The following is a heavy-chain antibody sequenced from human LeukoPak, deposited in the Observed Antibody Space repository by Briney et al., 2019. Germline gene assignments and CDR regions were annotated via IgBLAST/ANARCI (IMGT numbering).Heavy chain of an antibody. V-gene: IGHV1-24*01. CDR2: FDHEDGET. Sequence: ASVKVSCKVSGHTLSELLMYWVRQAPGKGLEWMGGFDHEDGETVYAQRLQGRVTMTEDTSTDTAYMELSSLRSEDTAVYYCATGPWAAAGPLNYWGQGTLVTVSS. D-gene: IGHD6-13*01. CDR1: GHTLSELL. J-gene: IGHJ4*02. CDR3: ATGPWAAAGPLNY.